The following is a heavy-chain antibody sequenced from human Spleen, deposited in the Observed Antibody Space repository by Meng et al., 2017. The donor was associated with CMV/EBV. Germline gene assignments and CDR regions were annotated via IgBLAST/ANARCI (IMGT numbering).Heavy chain of an antibody. CDR1: GYTFTGYY. Sequence: ASVKVSCKASGYTFTGYYLHWVRQAPGQGLEWMGWINPNTDDTKYAQKFQGRVTMTRDTSISTAYMELTSLRSDDTAVYYCARAVPGRGMDVWGQGTTVTVSS. CDR3: ARAVPGRGMDV. V-gene: IGHV1-2*02. D-gene: IGHD3-10*01. J-gene: IGHJ6*02. CDR2: INPNTDDT.